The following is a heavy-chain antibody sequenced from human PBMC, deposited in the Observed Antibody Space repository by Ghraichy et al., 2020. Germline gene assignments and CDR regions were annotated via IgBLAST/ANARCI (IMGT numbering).Heavy chain of an antibody. Sequence: SETLSLTCTVSGGSISSYYWSWIRQPPGKGLEWIGYIYYSGSTKYNPSLKSRVTTSVDTSKNQFSLKLTSVTAADTAVYYCARNSVAGNPEYHARWYFDLWGRGTLVTVSS. CDR2: IYYSGST. CDR3: ARNSVAGNPEYHARWYFDL. V-gene: IGHV4-59*01. J-gene: IGHJ2*01. CDR1: GGSISSYY. D-gene: IGHD6-19*01.